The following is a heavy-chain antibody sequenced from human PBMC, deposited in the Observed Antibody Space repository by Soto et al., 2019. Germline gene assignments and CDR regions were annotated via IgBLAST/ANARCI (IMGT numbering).Heavy chain of an antibody. Sequence: PSETLSLTCAVYGGSFSGYYWSWIRQPPGKGLEWIGEINHSGSTNYNPSLKSRVTISVDTSKNQFSLKLSSVTAADTAVYYCARASRITMVRGVSLHWFDPWGQGTLVTVSS. CDR1: GGSFSGYY. CDR2: INHSGST. CDR3: ARASRITMVRGVSLHWFDP. D-gene: IGHD3-10*01. V-gene: IGHV4-34*01. J-gene: IGHJ5*02.